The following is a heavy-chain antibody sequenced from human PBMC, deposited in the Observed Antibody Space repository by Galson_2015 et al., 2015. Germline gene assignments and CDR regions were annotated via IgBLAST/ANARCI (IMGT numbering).Heavy chain of an antibody. CDR2: ISYDGSNK. CDR3: ARDYCSGGSCYSLPDY. Sequence: SLRLSCAASGFTFNTYAMHWVRQAPGEGLEWVALISYDGSNKYYADSVKGRFTISRDNSKNTLYLQMNSLRAEDTAVYYCARDYCSGGSCYSLPDYWGQGTLVTVSS. J-gene: IGHJ4*02. CDR1: GFTFNTYA. V-gene: IGHV3-30*01. D-gene: IGHD2-15*01.